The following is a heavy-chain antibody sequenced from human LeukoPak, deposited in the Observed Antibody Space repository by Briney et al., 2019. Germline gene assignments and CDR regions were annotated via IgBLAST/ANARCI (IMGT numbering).Heavy chain of an antibody. CDR3: ARSGLSSHFAFDF. CDR2: VFTCGRTI. V-gene: IGHV3-48*02. Sequence: GGSLRLSCIASGFAASSYTMNWVRHAPGKGLEWVYVFTCGRTIYYADSVKSRFIISRDTAKNPLDLQMNNLRDDDRAVHYCARSGLSSHFAFDFWGQGTMLSV. J-gene: IGHJ3*01. D-gene: IGHD1-26*01. CDR1: GFAASSYT.